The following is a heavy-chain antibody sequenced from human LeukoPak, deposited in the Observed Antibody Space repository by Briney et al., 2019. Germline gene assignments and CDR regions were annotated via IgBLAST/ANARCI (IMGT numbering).Heavy chain of an antibody. V-gene: IGHV3-15*01. CDR3: TTVSYYHFWSGTLNYFHY. D-gene: IGHD3-3*01. CDR1: GFTFSNAW. Sequence: GGSLRLSCAASGFTFSNAWMSCVRHAPGKGLECVGRIKSKSDGGTPDYAAPVKGRFTISRDDSKNPLYLQMNSLKTEDTAVYYCTTVSYYHFWSGTLNYFHYWGQGTLVPVSS. J-gene: IGHJ4*02. CDR2: IKSKSDGGTP.